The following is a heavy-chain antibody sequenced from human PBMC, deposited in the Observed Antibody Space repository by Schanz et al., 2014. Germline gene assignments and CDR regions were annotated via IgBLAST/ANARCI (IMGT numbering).Heavy chain of an antibody. J-gene: IGHJ4*02. V-gene: IGHV3-15*05. CDR3: ARDSGSSSWYPSDY. CDR1: GFTFSNSW. D-gene: IGHD6-13*01. Sequence: VQLVESGGGLVQPGGSLRLSCAASGFTFSNSWMSWVRLAPGKGLEWVGHVKTKVDGGTADYAAPVKGRFTISRDNAKNSLYLQMNSLRAEDTALYYCARDSGSSSWYPSDYWGQGTLVTVSS. CDR2: VKTKVDGGTA.